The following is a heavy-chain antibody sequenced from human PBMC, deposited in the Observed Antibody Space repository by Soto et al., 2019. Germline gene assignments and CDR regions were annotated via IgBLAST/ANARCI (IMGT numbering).Heavy chain of an antibody. CDR1: GFTFRNYW. CDR2: INGDGSIT. Sequence: EVQLVESGGGLGQPAGSLRLSCAASGFTFRNYWMYWVRQAPGKGLVWVSHINGDGSITAYADSVRGRFTISRDDAKNTLFLQMNSLRPEDTAVYYCVRGGNYVWGSYQDWGQGTLVTVSS. J-gene: IGHJ4*02. V-gene: IGHV3-74*01. D-gene: IGHD3-16*02. CDR3: VRGGNYVWGSYQD.